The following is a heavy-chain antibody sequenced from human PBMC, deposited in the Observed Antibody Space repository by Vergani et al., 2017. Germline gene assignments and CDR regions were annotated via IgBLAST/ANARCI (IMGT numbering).Heavy chain of an antibody. CDR1: GFQFSDHY. Sequence: LEESGGGSVKPGGSLRLSCAASGFQFSDHYMSWIRQAPGKGLEWVSHISPGASTVSYTDSVTGRFTVSRDNENNSLNLDMTTLRVEDTAVYYCAKNPGISTTRHYYAMDGWGQGTTVTVSS. CDR3: AKNPGISTTRHYYAMDG. CDR2: ISPGASTV. J-gene: IGHJ6*02. V-gene: IGHV3-11*04. D-gene: IGHD1-1*01.